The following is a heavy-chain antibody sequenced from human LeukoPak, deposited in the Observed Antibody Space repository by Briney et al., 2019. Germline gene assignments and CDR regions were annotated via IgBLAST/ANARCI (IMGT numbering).Heavy chain of an antibody. J-gene: IGHJ4*02. CDR1: GGSISSSSYY. CDR2: IYYSGST. D-gene: IGHD5-18*01. V-gene: IGHV4-39*07. Sequence: SETLSLTCTVSGGSISSSSYYWGWIRQPPGKGLEWIVSIYYSGSTYYNPSLKSRVTISVDTSKNQFSLKLSSVTAADTAVYYCARVGTAMVWGELYYFDYWGQGTLVTVSS. CDR3: ARVGTAMVWGELYYFDY.